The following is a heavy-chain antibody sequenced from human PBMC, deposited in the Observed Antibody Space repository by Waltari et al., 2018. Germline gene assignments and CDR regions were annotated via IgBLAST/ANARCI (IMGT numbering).Heavy chain of an antibody. V-gene: IGHV3-33*01. CDR2: IWHDGTYK. D-gene: IGHD4-17*01. CDR3: ASMATTSDFDY. J-gene: IGHJ4*02. Sequence: QVQLVESGGGVVQPGRSRRLSCVASGFPFSNHCMLWVRQAPGKGLEWVSLIWHDGTYKYYADSVKGRFSISRDNSKNTVYLQMNGLRAEDTAVYFCASMATTSDFDYWGQGTLVTVSS. CDR1: GFPFSNHC.